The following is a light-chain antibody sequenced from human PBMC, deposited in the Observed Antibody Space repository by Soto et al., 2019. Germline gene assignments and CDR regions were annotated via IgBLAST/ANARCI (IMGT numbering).Light chain of an antibody. V-gene: IGLV2-8*01. Sequence: QSALTQPASVSGSPGQSITISCTGTSSDVGYYNYVSWYRQDPGKAPKVVIYEVTKRPSGVPDRFSGSKAGNTASLTVFGLQAEDEANYYCGSFAGPVWVFGGGTKLTVL. J-gene: IGLJ3*02. CDR1: SSDVGYYNY. CDR3: GSFAGPVWV. CDR2: EVT.